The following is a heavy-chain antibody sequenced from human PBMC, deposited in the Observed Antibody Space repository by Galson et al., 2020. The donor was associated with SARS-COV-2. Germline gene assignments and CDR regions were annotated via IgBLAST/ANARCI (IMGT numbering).Heavy chain of an antibody. D-gene: IGHD3-3*01. CDR3: ARDFGGSWTFDY. J-gene: IGHJ4*02. CDR1: GASISSGGYY. CDR2: IYYSGST. Sequence: SETLSLTCTVSGASISSGGYYWSWIRQHPGKGLEWIGYIYYSGSTYYNPSLKSRVTISVDTSKNQFSLKLSSVTAAVTAVYYCARDFGGSWTFDYWGKGNLVTVSS. V-gene: IGHV4-31*03.